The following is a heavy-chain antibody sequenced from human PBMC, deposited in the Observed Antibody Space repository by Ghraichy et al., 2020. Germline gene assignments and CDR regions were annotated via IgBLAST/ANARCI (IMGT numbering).Heavy chain of an antibody. CDR3: ARGAEQLPRLSDAFDI. D-gene: IGHD6-6*01. CDR1: GGSISSYY. V-gene: IGHV4-59*08. J-gene: IGHJ3*02. Sequence: SETLSLTCTVSGGSISSYYWSWIRQPPGKGLEWIGYIYYSGSTNYNPSLKSRVTISVDTSKNQFSLKLSSVTAADTAVYYCARGAEQLPRLSDAFDIWGQGTMVTVSS. CDR2: IYYSGST.